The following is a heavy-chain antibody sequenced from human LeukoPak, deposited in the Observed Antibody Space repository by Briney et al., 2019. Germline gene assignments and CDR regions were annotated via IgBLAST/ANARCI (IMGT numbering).Heavy chain of an antibody. CDR1: GGSFSPYY. D-gene: IGHD2-21*02. CDR3: AGRGFYCGGDCYVDY. J-gene: IGHJ4*02. V-gene: IGHV4-34*01. Sequence: SETLSLTCAVSGGSFSPYYWSWIRQPPGKGLEWIGEINHSGSTNYNPALKSRVTISVDKSKNQFSLRLSYVTAADTAVYYCAGRGFYCGGDCYVDYWGQGTLVTVSS. CDR2: INHSGST.